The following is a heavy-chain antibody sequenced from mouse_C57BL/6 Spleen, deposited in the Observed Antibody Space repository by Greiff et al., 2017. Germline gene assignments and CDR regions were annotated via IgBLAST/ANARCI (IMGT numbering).Heavy chain of an antibody. J-gene: IGHJ3*01. V-gene: IGHV1-72*01. CDR2: IDPNSGGT. Sequence: VKLQQPGAELVKPGASVKLSCKASGYTFTSYWMHWVKQRPGRGLEWIGRIDPNSGGTKYNEKFKSKATLTVDKPSSTAYMQLSSLTSEDSAVYYCARPLYYSNSWFAYWGQGTLVTVSA. D-gene: IGHD2-5*01. CDR1: GYTFTSYW. CDR3: ARPLYYSNSWFAY.